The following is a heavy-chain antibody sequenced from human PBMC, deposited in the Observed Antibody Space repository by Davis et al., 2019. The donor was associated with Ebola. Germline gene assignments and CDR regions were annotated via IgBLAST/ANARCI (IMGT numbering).Heavy chain of an antibody. D-gene: IGHD2-2*01. CDR2: ISGSGGST. V-gene: IGHV3-23*01. Sequence: GGSLRLSCAASGFIFTNYAMSWVRQAPGKGLEWVSAISGSGGSTYYADSVKGRFTISRDNSKNTLYLQMNSLRAEDTAVYYCAKEGVPATKLLYYYYYMDVWGKGTTVTVSS. CDR3: AKEGVPATKLLYYYYYMDV. CDR1: GFIFTNYA. J-gene: IGHJ6*03.